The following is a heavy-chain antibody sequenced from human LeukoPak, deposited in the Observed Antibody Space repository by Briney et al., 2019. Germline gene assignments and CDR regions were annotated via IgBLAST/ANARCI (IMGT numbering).Heavy chain of an antibody. Sequence: GGSLRLSCTASAFTFSNYWMSWVRQAPGKGLEWVASINQDGSAKDSVHSVEGRFIVSRDNVKNSLYLQMDSLRAEDTAVYYCARTSRASPGWRPRLKNAFDLWGLGTLVTVSS. J-gene: IGHJ3*01. CDR1: AFTFSNYW. CDR3: ARTSRASPGWRPRLKNAFDL. D-gene: IGHD6-6*01. CDR2: INQDGSAK. V-gene: IGHV3-7*03.